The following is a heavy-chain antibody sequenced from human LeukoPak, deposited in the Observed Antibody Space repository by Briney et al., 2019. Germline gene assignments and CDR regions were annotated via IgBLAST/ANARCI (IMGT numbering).Heavy chain of an antibody. V-gene: IGHV3-15*01. Sequence: GGSLRLSCAGAGFTFSNAWMTWVRQAPGKGLEWVGRIKSKTNGETTDYAAPVKGRFTISRDDSKNTVYLQMNSLKTEDTGVYYCVIHLTETTFGYWGQGTLVTVSS. CDR3: VIHLTETTFGY. CDR1: GFTFSNAW. CDR2: IKSKTNGETT. D-gene: IGHD3-16*01. J-gene: IGHJ4*02.